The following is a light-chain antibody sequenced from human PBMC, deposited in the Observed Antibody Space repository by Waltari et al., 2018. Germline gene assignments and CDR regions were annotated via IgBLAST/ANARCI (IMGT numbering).Light chain of an antibody. V-gene: IGLV4-69*01. CDR1: SGHSSNI. Sequence: TLSSGHSSNIMAWHQQQPEKGPRYLMKVNSDGSHSKGDEIPDRFSGSSSGAERYLTISSLQSEDEADYYCQTGGHGTWVFGGGTKLTVL. CDR2: VNSDGSH. CDR3: QTGGHGTWV. J-gene: IGLJ3*02.